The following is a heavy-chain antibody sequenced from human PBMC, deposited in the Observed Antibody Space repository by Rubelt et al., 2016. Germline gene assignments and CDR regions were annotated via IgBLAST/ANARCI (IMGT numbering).Heavy chain of an antibody. CDR2: INHSGST. D-gene: IGHD5-24*01. CDR1: GFTVSSNY. V-gene: IGHV4-34*01. CDR3: ARHEWRWLQNPGFD. Sequence: SGGGLVQPGGSLRLSCAASGFTVSSNYMSWVRQAPGKGLEWIGEINHSGSTNYNPSLKSRVTISVDTSKNQFSLKLSSVTAADTAVYYCARHEWRWLQNPGFDWGQGTLVTVSS. J-gene: IGHJ4*02.